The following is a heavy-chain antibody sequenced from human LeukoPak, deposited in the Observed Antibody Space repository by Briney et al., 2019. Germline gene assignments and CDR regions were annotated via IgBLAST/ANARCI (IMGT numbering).Heavy chain of an antibody. D-gene: IGHD4-23*01. CDR1: GGSISSYY. CDR2: IYYSGST. CDR3: ARAPGSNSLLRFDY. J-gene: IGHJ4*02. V-gene: IGHV4-59*01. Sequence: SETLSLTCTVSGGSISSYYWAWIRQPPGKGLEWIGYIYYSGSTNYNPSLESRVTMSVDTSKNQFSLKVSSVTAADTAVYYCARAPGSNSLLRFDYWGQGTLVTVSS.